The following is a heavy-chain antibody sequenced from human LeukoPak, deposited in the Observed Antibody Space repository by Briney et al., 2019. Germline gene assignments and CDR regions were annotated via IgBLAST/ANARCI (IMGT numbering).Heavy chain of an antibody. CDR1: GGSISSYY. CDR3: AREGITYYYDSSAQDAFDI. CDR2: IYYSGST. Sequence: SETLSLTCTVSGGSISSYYWSWIRQPPGKGLEWIGYIYYSGSTNYNPSLKSRATISVDTSKNQFSLKLSSVTAADTAVYYCAREGITYYYDSSAQDAFDIWGQGTMVTVSS. V-gene: IGHV4-59*01. J-gene: IGHJ3*02. D-gene: IGHD3-22*01.